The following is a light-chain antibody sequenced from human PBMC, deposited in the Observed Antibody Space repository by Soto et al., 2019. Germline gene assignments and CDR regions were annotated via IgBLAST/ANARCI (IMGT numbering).Light chain of an antibody. CDR3: CSYGFAGSDYLV. Sequence: QSALTQPPSASGSPGQSVTISCTGASSDVGGNDYVSWYQHHPGKVPKLMIFEVNKRPSGVPHRFSGSKSGNTASLTVSGLQDEDEADYYCCSYGFAGSDYLVFGGGTKVTVL. CDR2: EVN. J-gene: IGLJ3*02. CDR1: SSDVGGNDY. V-gene: IGLV2-8*01.